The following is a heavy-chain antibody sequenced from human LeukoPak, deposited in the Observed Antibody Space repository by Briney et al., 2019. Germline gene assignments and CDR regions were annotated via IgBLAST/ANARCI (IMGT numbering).Heavy chain of an antibody. Sequence: SETVTLTCAVSGYSIISGYYWGWIRQPPGKGLEWIGSIYHNGNTYYNPSLKSRVTISVDTSKNQFSLKLSSVTAADTAVSYCAREYSSSSRAFDIWGQGTMVTVPS. CDR2: IYHNGNT. CDR3: AREYSSSSRAFDI. J-gene: IGHJ3*02. D-gene: IGHD6-6*01. CDR1: GYSIISGYY. V-gene: IGHV4-38-2*02.